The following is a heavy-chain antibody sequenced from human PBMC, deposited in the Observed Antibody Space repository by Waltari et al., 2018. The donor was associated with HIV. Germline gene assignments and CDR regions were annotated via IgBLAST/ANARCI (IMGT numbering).Heavy chain of an antibody. D-gene: IGHD3-22*01. CDR3: ARGYYYDSSGYYPDY. J-gene: IGHJ4*02. CDR2: ISYDGSNK. Sequence: QVQLVESGGGVVQPGRSLRLSCAASGFTFSSYAMHWVRQAPGKGLEWVAVISYDGSNKYYADSVKGRFTISRDNSKNTLYLQMNSLRAEDTAVYYCARGYYYDSSGYYPDYWGQGTLVTISS. CDR1: GFTFSSYA. V-gene: IGHV3-30*04.